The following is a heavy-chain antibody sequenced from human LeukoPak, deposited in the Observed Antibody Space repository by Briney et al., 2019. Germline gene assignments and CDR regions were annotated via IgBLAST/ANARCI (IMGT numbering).Heavy chain of an antibody. J-gene: IGHJ5*02. CDR2: LNPNSGNT. D-gene: IGHD3-10*01. V-gene: IGHV1-8*03. CDR3: AAGKGIRGRAPRKHNWFDP. CDR1: GYTFTSYD. Sequence: WASVKVSCKASGYTFTSYDINWVRQATGQGLEWMGWLNPNSGNTGYAQKFQGRVTITRNTSISTAYMELSSLRSEDTAVYYCAAGKGIRGRAPRKHNWFDPWGQGTLVTVSS.